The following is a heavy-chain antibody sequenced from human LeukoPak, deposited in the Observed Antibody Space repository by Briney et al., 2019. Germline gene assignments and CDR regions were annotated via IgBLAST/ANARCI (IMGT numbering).Heavy chain of an antibody. D-gene: IGHD4-23*01. V-gene: IGHV3-23*01. CDR3: ATDYGGNSDAFDI. Sequence: GGSLRLSCAASGFTFSSYAMSWVRQAPGKGLEWVSAISGSSGSTYYADSVKGRFTISRDNSKNTLYLQMNSLRAEDTAVYYCATDYGGNSDAFDIWGQGTMVTVSS. CDR1: GFTFSSYA. J-gene: IGHJ3*02. CDR2: ISGSSGST.